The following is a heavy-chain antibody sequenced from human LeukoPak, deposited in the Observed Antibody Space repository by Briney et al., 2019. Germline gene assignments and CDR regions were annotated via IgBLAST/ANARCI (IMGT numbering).Heavy chain of an antibody. CDR3: AKDSTTTVTNNWFDP. CDR2: ISGSGGST. Sequence: GGSLRLSCAASGFTFSSYAMSWVRQAPGKGLEWVSAISGSGGSTYYADSVKGRFTISRDNSKNTLYLQTNSLRAEDTAVYYCAKDSTTTVTNNWFDPWGQGTLVTVSS. D-gene: IGHD4-17*01. V-gene: IGHV3-23*01. J-gene: IGHJ5*02. CDR1: GFTFSSYA.